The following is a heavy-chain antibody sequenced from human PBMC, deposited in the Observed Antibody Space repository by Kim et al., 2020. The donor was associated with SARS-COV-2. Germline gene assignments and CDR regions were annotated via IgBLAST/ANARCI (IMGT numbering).Heavy chain of an antibody. CDR1: GFTFSTYG. J-gene: IGHJ3*01. CDR3: ANHFWSLDF. V-gene: IGHV3-23*01. Sequence: GGSLRLSCAASGFTFSTYGLSWVRQPPGKGLEWVSSISGSGTGHVANYGASVRGRFTISRDNSKDTVYLQINSLRVEDTAVYYCANHFWSLDFWGQGTMV. CDR2: ISGSGTGHVA. D-gene: IGHD3-3*02.